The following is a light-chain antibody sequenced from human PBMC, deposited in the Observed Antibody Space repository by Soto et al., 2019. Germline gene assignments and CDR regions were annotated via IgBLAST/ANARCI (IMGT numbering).Light chain of an antibody. CDR1: QNINNY. CDR3: QQYGSSALT. Sequence: EIVLTQSPATLSLSPGERATLCCRASQNINNYLAWYQQKPGQAPRLLIYDASNRATGIPDRFSGSGSGTDFTLTISRLEPEDFAVYYCQQYGSSALTFGGGTKVDIK. V-gene: IGKV3-20*01. CDR2: DAS. J-gene: IGKJ4*01.